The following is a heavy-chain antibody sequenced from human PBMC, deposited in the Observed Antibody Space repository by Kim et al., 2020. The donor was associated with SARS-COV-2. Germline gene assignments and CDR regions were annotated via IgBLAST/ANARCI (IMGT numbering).Heavy chain of an antibody. J-gene: IGHJ5*02. CDR3: ARQVRARRWFDP. V-gene: IGHV3-30*04. CDR1: GFGFNTYS. CDR2: TSYDGSNR. Sequence: GGSLRLSCAASGFGFNTYSMHWVRQAPGKGLEWVAVTSYDGSNRDYADSVNGRFTISRDNSKNTLYLQMDSLRPDDTAVYHCARQVRARRWFDPWGQGTLVTVSS.